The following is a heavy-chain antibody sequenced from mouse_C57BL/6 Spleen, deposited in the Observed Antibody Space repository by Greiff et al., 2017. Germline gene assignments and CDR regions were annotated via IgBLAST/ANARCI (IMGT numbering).Heavy chain of an antibody. J-gene: IGHJ2*01. CDR2: IYPGDGDT. CDR3: ARDGSSSYYCDY. V-gene: IGHV1-80*01. D-gene: IGHD1-1*01. CDR1: GYAFSSYW. Sequence: QVQLKQSGAELVKPGASVKISCKASGYAFSSYWMNWVKQRPGKGLEWIGQIYPGDGDTNYNGKFKGKATLTADKSSSTAYMQLSSLTSEDSAVYFCARDGSSSYYCDYWGQGTTLTVSS.